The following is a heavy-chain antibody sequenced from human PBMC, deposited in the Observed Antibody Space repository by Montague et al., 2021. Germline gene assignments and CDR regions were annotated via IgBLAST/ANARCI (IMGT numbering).Heavy chain of an antibody. CDR1: GGSLSGYY. Sequence: SETLFLTCGLSGGSLSGYYWAWIRQTPGKGLEWIGNINHSGSAKYNPSLKNRVSISVGTSNNQFFLDLTSATAADTAMYFCARGLFGTVNGQYSGGWYYFDKWGQGTMVTVSS. J-gene: IGHJ4*02. D-gene: IGHD6-19*01. V-gene: IGHV4-34*01. CDR3: ARGLFGTVNGQYSGGWYYFDK. CDR2: INHSGSA.